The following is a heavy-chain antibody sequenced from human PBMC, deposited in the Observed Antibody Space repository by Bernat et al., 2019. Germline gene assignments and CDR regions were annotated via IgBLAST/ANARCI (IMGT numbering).Heavy chain of an antibody. CDR3: TRGGMLYFDF. CDR1: GFSFSSYT. J-gene: IGHJ4*02. CDR2: MKEDGSNI. Sequence: EVQLVESGGGLVQPGGSLRLSCAASGFSFSSYTMSWVRQAPGKGLEGVASMKEDGSNIYYVDSVKGRFTISRDNAENSLYLQMNSLSAEDTDVYYCTRGGMLYFDFWGQGILVTVSS. D-gene: IGHD3-10*02. V-gene: IGHV3-7*03.